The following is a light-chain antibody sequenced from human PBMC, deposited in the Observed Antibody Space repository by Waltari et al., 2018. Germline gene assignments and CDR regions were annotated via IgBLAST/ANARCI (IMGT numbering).Light chain of an antibody. Sequence: EIVLTQSPATLSLSPGERATLSCRASQTVRSYLAWYQQKPGQAPRLLIFDASSRATGIPAKFSGSGSGTDFTLTVSNLEPEDLAVYYCQQRSNWPYTFGQGTRVEIK. CDR3: QQRSNWPYT. V-gene: IGKV3-11*01. CDR2: DAS. J-gene: IGKJ2*01. CDR1: QTVRSY.